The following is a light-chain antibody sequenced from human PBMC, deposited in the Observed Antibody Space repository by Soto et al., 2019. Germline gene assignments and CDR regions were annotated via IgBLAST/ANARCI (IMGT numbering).Light chain of an antibody. Sequence: DVQMTQSPSSLSAFVGDRVTITCRASQRIGNYLHWYQQHPGKAPKLLIYVASSLQSGVPSRFSGSGSGTDFTLTISSLQPEDFATYYCQQTFSSPRTFGQGTKVELK. CDR3: QQTFSSPRT. J-gene: IGKJ1*01. CDR2: VAS. V-gene: IGKV1-39*01. CDR1: QRIGNY.